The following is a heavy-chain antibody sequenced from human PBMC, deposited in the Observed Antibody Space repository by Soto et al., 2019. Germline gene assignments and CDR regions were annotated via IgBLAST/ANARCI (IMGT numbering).Heavy chain of an antibody. CDR3: TNPQVYYGMDV. Sequence: EVQLVESGGGLVQPGGSLKLSCAASGFTFSGSAVHWVRQASGKGLEWVGRIRSKANNYATAYAASVQGRFTIFRDDLRITAYLQMNSLRTEDTAVYYCTNPQVYYGMDVWGQGTTVNVSS. J-gene: IGHJ6*01. CDR1: GFTFSGSA. CDR2: IRSKANNYAT. V-gene: IGHV3-73*02.